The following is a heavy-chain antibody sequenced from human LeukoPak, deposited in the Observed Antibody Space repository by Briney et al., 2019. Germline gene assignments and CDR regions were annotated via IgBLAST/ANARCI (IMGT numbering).Heavy chain of an antibody. Sequence: GGSLRLSCAASGFTFSDYYMSWIRQAPGKGLEWVSYISSSSSYTNYADSVKGRYTISRDNAKNSLYLQMNSLRAEDTAVYYCARAIGRYYYDSSGYQFPPYFDYWGQGTLVTVSS. V-gene: IGHV3-11*06. CDR3: ARAIGRYYYDSSGYQFPPYFDY. D-gene: IGHD3-22*01. CDR2: ISSSSSYT. CDR1: GFTFSDYY. J-gene: IGHJ4*02.